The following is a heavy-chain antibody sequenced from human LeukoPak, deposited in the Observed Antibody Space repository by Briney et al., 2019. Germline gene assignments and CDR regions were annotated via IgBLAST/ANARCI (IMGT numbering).Heavy chain of an antibody. D-gene: IGHD2-2*01. CDR2: IIPIFGTA. CDR1: GGTFSSYA. J-gene: IGHJ3*02. Sequence: SVKVSCKASGGTFSSYAISWVRQAPGQGLEWMGGIIPIFGTANYAQKFQGRVTITADKSTSTAYMELSSLRSEDAAVYYCASSIRVGAMPHDAFDIWGQGTMVTVSS. V-gene: IGHV1-69*06. CDR3: ASSIRVGAMPHDAFDI.